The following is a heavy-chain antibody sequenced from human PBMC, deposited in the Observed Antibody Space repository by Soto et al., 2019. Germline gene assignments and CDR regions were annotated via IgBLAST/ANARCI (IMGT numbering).Heavy chain of an antibody. CDR3: ARDETLFGDYVDRYSYGMDV. D-gene: IGHD4-17*01. Sequence: QVQLVQSGAEVKKPGSSVKVSCKASGGTFSSYAISWVRQAPGQGLEWMGGIIPIFGTANYAQKFQGRVTITADESXXTXYXXLSSLRSEDTAVYYCARDETLFGDYVDRYSYGMDVWGQGTTVTVSS. J-gene: IGHJ6*02. CDR2: IIPIFGTA. CDR1: GGTFSSYA. V-gene: IGHV1-69*12.